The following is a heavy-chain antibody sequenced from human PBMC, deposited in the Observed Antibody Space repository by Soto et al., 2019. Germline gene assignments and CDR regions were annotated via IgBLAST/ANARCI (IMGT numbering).Heavy chain of an antibody. CDR1: GFTFSTYV. CDR3: ASPATGDYYGWGRAYQYYVVDV. V-gene: IGHV3-30*03. J-gene: IGHJ6*02. D-gene: IGHD3-10*01. CDR2: ISFDGRSK. Sequence: HPGGSLRLSCAASGFTFSTYVMHWVRQAPGKGPEWVAVISFDGRSKDYADSLKGRFTISRDNSKNTLYLQMHSLRTEDTAVYYCASPATGDYYGWGRAYQYYVVDVWGQGTTVTVSS.